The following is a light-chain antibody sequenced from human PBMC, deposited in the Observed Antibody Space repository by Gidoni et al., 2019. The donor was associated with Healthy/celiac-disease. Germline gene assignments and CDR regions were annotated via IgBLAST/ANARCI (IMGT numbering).Light chain of an antibody. CDR2: GAS. J-gene: IGKJ4*01. CDR1: PSVSSN. Sequence: EIVMTQSPATLSVSPGGRTTLSCRASPSVSSNLAWYQQKPGQAPRLVIFGASIGATGIPARFSGSGSGTEFTLTISSLQSEDFAVYYCQQYNNWPLTFGGGTKVEIE. V-gene: IGKV3-15*01. CDR3: QQYNNWPLT.